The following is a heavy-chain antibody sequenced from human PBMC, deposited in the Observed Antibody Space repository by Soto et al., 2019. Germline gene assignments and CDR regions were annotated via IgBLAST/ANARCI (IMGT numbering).Heavy chain of an antibody. Sequence: GGSLRLSCAASGFTFSNAWMSWVRQAPGKGLEWVGRIKSKTDGGTTDYAAPVKGRFTISRDDSKNTLYLQMNSLKTEDTAVYYCTTDVAAAGRGFDPWGQGTLVTVSS. V-gene: IGHV3-15*01. CDR2: IKSKTDGGTT. CDR1: GFTFSNAW. CDR3: TTDVAAAGRGFDP. J-gene: IGHJ5*02. D-gene: IGHD6-13*01.